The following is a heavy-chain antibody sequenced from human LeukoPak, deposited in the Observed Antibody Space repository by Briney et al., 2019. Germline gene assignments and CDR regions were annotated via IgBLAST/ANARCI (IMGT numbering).Heavy chain of an antibody. V-gene: IGHV3-23*01. CDR3: AKSMTLQWRGFFDL. J-gene: IGHJ2*01. D-gene: IGHD6-19*01. CDR1: GFTVSSTYA. Sequence: GGSLRLSCAVSGFTVSSTYAMSWVRQAPGKGLEWVSTISDSGANTYYADSVRGRFTISRDNSKNTLYLQKNSLRADDTAIYYCAKSMTLQWRGFFDLWGRGTHVTVSS. CDR2: ISDSGANT.